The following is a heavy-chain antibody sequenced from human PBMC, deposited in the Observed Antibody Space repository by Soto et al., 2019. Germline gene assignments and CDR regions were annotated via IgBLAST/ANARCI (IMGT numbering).Heavy chain of an antibody. CDR1: GFTFSSYG. CDR3: AKVQLDSGWSAAPLDY. V-gene: IGHV3-30*18. D-gene: IGHD6-19*01. CDR2: ISYDGSNK. J-gene: IGHJ4*02. Sequence: GGSLRLSCAASGFTFSSYGMHWVRQAPGKGLEWVAVISYDGSNKYYADSVKGRFTISRDNSKNTLYLQMNSLRAEDTAVYYCAKVQLDSGWSAAPLDYWGQGTLVTVSS.